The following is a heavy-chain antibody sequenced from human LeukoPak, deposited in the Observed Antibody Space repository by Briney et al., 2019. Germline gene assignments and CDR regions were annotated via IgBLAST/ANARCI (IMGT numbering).Heavy chain of an antibody. Sequence: ASVKVSCKASGYTFTGYYMHWVRQAPGQGLEWMGWINPNSGGTNYAQKFQGRVTMTRDTSISTAYMELSRLRSDDTAVYYCARRLSSSGYYFGNWFDPWGQGTLVTVSS. J-gene: IGHJ5*02. D-gene: IGHD3-22*01. CDR3: ARRLSSSGYYFGNWFDP. V-gene: IGHV1-2*02. CDR1: GYTFTGYY. CDR2: INPNSGGT.